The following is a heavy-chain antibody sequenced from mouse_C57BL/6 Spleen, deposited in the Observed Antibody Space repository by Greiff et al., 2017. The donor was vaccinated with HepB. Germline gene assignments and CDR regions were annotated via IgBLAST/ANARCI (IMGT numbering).Heavy chain of an antibody. CDR2: IYPGDGDT. D-gene: IGHD1-1*01. V-gene: IGHV1-80*01. CDR3: ARSVYYGSGFSYYFDY. CDR1: GYAFSSYW. J-gene: IGHJ2*01. Sequence: VQLQQSGAELVKPGASVKISCKASGYAFSSYWMNWVKQRPGKGLEWIGQIYPGDGDTNYNGKFKGKATLTADKSSSTAYMQRSSLTSEDSAVYFGARSVYYGSGFSYYFDYWGQGTTLTVSS.